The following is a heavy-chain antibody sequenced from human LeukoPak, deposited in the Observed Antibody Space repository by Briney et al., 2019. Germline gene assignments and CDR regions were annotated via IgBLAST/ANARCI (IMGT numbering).Heavy chain of an antibody. CDR2: ISASGGST. CDR1: EFTFSSYA. CDR3: AKDQDANYFDY. J-gene: IGHJ4*02. Sequence: GGSLRLSCAASEFTFSSYAMNWVRQAPGKGLEWVSAISASGGSTYYADSVKGRFSISRDNSKNTLYLQMNSLRAGDTAVYYCAKDQDANYFDYWGQGTLVTVSS. D-gene: IGHD2-8*01. V-gene: IGHV3-23*01.